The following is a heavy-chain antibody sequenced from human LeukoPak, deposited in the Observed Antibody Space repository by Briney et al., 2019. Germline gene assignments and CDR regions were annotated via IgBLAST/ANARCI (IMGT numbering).Heavy chain of an antibody. CDR1: GGSISSGSYY. CDR2: IYTSGST. Sequence: SQTLSLTCTVSGGSISSGSYYWSWIRQPAGKGLEWIGRIYTSGSTNYNPSLKSRVTISVDTSKNQFSLKLSSVTAADTAVYYCATGGSGSYSGAFDIWGQGTMVTVSS. CDR3: ATGGSGSYSGAFDI. V-gene: IGHV4-61*02. J-gene: IGHJ3*02. D-gene: IGHD1-26*01.